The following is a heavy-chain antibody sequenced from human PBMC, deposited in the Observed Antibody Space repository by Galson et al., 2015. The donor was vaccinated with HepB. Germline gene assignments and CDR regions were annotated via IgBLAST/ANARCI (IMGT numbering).Heavy chain of an antibody. Sequence: PALVKPTQTLTLTCTVSGFSLSNPRMGVSWIRQPPGKALEWLAHIFSNDEKSYSTSLKSRLTISKDTSKSQVVLTMTNMDPVDTATYYCARIVKVDGSGWWYYIDYWGQGTLVTVSS. V-gene: IGHV2-26*01. J-gene: IGHJ4*02. CDR2: IFSNDEK. CDR3: ARIVKVDGSGWWYYIDY. D-gene: IGHD6-19*01. CDR1: GFSLSNPRMG.